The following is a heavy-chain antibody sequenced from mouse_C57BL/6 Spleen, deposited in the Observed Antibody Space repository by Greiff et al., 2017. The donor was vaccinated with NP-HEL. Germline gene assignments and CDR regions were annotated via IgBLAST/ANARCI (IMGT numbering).Heavy chain of an antibody. V-gene: IGHV10-3*01. CDR2: IRSKSSNYAT. Sequence: EVQRVESGGGLVQPKGSLKLSCAASGFTFNTYAMHWVRQAPGKGLEWVARIRSKSSNYATYYADSVKDRFTISRDDSQSMLYLQMNNLKTEDTAMYYCVREIRWLLGGYYFDYWGQGTTLTVSS. D-gene: IGHD2-3*01. CDR1: GFTFNTYA. CDR3: VREIRWLLGGYYFDY. J-gene: IGHJ2*01.